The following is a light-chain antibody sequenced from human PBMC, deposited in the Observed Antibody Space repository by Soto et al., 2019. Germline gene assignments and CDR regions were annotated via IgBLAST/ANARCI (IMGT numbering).Light chain of an antibody. CDR2: EVS. Sequence: QSALTQPASVSGSPGQSITISCTGTSSDVGSNNLVSWYQQHPGQAPKLMIYEVSKRPVGVSARFSASKSGNTASLTISGLQAEDEADYYCCSYGGSRAVFGGGTQLTVL. CDR3: CSYGGSRAV. J-gene: IGLJ7*01. CDR1: SSDVGSNNL. V-gene: IGLV2-23*02.